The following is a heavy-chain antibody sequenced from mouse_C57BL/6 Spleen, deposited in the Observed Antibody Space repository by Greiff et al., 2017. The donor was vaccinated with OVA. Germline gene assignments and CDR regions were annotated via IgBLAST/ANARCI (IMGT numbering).Heavy chain of an antibody. V-gene: IGHV1-69*01. CDR1: GYTFTSYW. Sequence: QVQLQQPGAELVMPGASVKLSCKASGYTFTSYWMHWVKQRPGQGLEWIGEIDPSAGFPNYNQKFKGKSTLTVDKSSSTAYMQLSSLTSEDAAVYYCARLSKGAMDYWGQGTSVTVSS. CDR3: ARLSKGAMDY. CDR2: IDPSAGFP. J-gene: IGHJ4*01. D-gene: IGHD1-3*01.